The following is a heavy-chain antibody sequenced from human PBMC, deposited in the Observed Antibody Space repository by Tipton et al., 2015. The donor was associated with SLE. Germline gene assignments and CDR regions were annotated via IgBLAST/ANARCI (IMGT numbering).Heavy chain of an antibody. CDR1: GYSISSGYY. CDR3: ARVGAGATSGAFDI. Sequence: TLSLTCAVSGYSISSGYYWGWIRQPPGKGLEWIGSIYHSGSTYYNPSLKSRATISVDTSKNQFSLKLSSVTAADTAVYYCARVGAGATSGAFDIWGQGTMVTVSS. J-gene: IGHJ3*02. V-gene: IGHV4-38-2*01. CDR2: IYHSGST. D-gene: IGHD1-26*01.